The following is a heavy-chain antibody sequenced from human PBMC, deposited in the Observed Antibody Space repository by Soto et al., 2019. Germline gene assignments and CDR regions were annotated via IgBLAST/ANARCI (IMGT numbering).Heavy chain of an antibody. CDR3: ARLGTISPLDY. Sequence: PGESLKISCKGSGYDFSKYWITWVRQVPGKGLEWMGRIHPSDSLTNDSPSFQGHVTISADKSTSTASLQWNSLKASDTAIYYCARLGTISPLDYWGQGTLVTVSS. J-gene: IGHJ4*02. D-gene: IGHD7-27*01. CDR2: IHPSDSLT. V-gene: IGHV5-10-1*01. CDR1: GYDFSKYW.